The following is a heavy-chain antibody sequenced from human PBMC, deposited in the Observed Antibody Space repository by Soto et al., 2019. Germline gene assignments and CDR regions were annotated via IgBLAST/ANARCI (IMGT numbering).Heavy chain of an antibody. CDR1: GGSISSGGYS. CDR2: IYHSGST. Sequence: QLQLQESGSGLVKPSQTLSLTCAVSGGSISSGGYSWSWIRQPPGKGLEWIGYIYHSGSTYYNPALKSRVTLSVDRAKNQFSLKRSSVTAADTAVYYCAGGPGVARNYWGQGTLVTVSS. CDR3: AGGPGVARNY. J-gene: IGHJ4*02. D-gene: IGHD5-12*01. V-gene: IGHV4-30-2*01.